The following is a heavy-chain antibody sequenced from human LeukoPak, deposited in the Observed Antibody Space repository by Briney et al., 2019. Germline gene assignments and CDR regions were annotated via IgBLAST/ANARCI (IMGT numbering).Heavy chain of an antibody. J-gene: IGHJ4*02. D-gene: IGHD1-26*01. Sequence: GGSLRLSCAASGFTFSIYAMSWVRQAPGKGLEWVAGITSSGNTTYYADPVKGRFTISRDNSKNILYLQMNSLRAEDTAVYYCARYSGSYYYPPAWDLWGQGTLVTVSS. CDR2: ITSSGNTT. CDR3: ARYSGSYYYPPAWDL. CDR1: GFTFSIYA. V-gene: IGHV3-23*01.